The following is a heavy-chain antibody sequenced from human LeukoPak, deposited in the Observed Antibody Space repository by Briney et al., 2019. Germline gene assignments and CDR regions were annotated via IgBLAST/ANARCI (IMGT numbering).Heavy chain of an antibody. V-gene: IGHV1-2*02. J-gene: IGHJ6*03. Sequence: ASVKVSCKASGYTFTGYYIHWVRQAPGQGLEWMGWTNPNSGGTTYAQKFQGRVTMTRDTSITTAYMELSRLRSDDTAVYYCARDDYKTLYYYYYMDVWGKGTTVIVSS. CDR1: GYTFTGYY. D-gene: IGHD3-16*01. CDR2: TNPNSGGT. CDR3: ARDDYKTLYYYYYMDV.